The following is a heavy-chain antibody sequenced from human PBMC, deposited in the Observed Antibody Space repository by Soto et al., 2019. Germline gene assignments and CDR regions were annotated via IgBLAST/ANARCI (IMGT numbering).Heavy chain of an antibody. CDR2: VSAYNRNS. CDR1: GYTFRNYG. CDR3: ARDRQWESLLY. V-gene: IGHV1-18*01. Sequence: QVQLVQSGSEVKKPGASVRVTCKASGYTFRNYGISWVREAPGQGLEWMGWVSAYNRNSNYAQKFEDRVIMTADTATSTAYLELRGLRSDDTAIYYCARDRQWESLLYWGQGTLVTVSS. D-gene: IGHD1-26*01. J-gene: IGHJ4*02.